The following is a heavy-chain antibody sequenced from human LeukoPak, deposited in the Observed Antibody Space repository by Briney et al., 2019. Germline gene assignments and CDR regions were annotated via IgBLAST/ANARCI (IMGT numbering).Heavy chain of an antibody. CDR1: GFTFSSYW. CDR2: IKQDGSEK. CDR3: ASDPTVDTAAEDAFDI. J-gene: IGHJ3*02. Sequence: PGGSLRLSCAASGFTFSSYWMSWVRQAPGEGLEWVANIKQDGSEKYYVDSVKGGFTISRDNAKNSLYLQMNSLRAEDTAVYYCASDPTVDTAAEDAFDIWGQGTMVTVSS. D-gene: IGHD5-18*01. V-gene: IGHV3-7*01.